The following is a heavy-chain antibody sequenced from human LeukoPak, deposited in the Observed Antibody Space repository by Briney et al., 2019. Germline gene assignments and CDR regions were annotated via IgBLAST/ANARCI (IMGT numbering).Heavy chain of an antibody. CDR1: GYTFTGYY. Sequence: GASVKVSCKASGYTFTGYYMHWVRQAPGQGLEWMGWINPNSGGTNYAQKLGRVTMTRDTSISTAYMELSRLRSDDTAVYYCARDQVLRPHDYWGQGTLVTVSS. CDR3: ARDQVLRPHDY. D-gene: IGHD3-16*01. J-gene: IGHJ4*02. V-gene: IGHV1-2*02. CDR2: INPNSGGT.